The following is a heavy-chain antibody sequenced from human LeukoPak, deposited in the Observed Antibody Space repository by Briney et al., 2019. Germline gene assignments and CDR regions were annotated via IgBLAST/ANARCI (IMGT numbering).Heavy chain of an antibody. J-gene: IGHJ3*02. D-gene: IGHD5-18*01. Sequence: SETLSLTCTVSGGSISSSSYYWGWIRQPPGKGLEWIGSIYYSGSTYYNPSLTSRVTISVDTSKNQFSLKLSSVTAADTAVYYCARHAGYSYGLDAFDIWGQGTMVTVSS. CDR2: IYYSGST. CDR1: GGSISSSSYY. CDR3: ARHAGYSYGLDAFDI. V-gene: IGHV4-39*01.